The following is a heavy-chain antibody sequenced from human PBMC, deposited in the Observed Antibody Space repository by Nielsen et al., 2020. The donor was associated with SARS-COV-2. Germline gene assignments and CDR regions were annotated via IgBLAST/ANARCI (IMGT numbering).Heavy chain of an antibody. CDR3: AKDPIAYYYGSGSYSDY. Sequence: GESLKISCAASGFTFSSYAMSWVRQAPGKGLEWVSAISGSGGSTYYADSVKGRFTISRDNSKNTLYLQMNSLRAEDTAVYYCAKDPIAYYYGSGSYSDYWGQGTLVIVSS. J-gene: IGHJ4*02. CDR1: GFTFSSYA. CDR2: ISGSGGST. V-gene: IGHV3-23*01. D-gene: IGHD3-10*01.